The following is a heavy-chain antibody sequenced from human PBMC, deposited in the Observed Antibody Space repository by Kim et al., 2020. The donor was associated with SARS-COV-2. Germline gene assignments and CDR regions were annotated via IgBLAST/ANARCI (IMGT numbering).Heavy chain of an antibody. D-gene: IGHD1-26*01. Sequence: PTLKSRVTISVDTSKNPFSLELSSVTAADTAVYYCARDGGYYDTSSGFDYWGQGTLVTVSS. CDR3: ARDGGYYDTSSGFDY. V-gene: IGHV4-59*01. J-gene: IGHJ4*02.